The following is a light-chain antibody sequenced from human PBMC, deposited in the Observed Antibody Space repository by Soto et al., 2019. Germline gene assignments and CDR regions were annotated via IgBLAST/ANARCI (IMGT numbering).Light chain of an antibody. CDR2: GAS. V-gene: IGKV3-15*01. CDR1: QTVGSN. Sequence: IVMTQSPATLSTLPGERATLSCRASQTVGSNLAWYQQKPGQAPRLLIYGASTRATGIQARFSGSGAGTEFTLTIRSLQSEDFAVYYCKQYSNWPLTFGGGTKVDI. CDR3: KQYSNWPLT. J-gene: IGKJ4*01.